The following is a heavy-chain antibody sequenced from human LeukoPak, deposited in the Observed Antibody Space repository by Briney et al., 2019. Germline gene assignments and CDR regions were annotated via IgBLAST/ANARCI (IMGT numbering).Heavy chain of an antibody. Sequence: SETLSLTCTVSLDSTTSNFWSWVRQPPGKGLEWIGEIHRSGSTNYNPSLQSRVTISIDRSKNQFSLKLSSVTAADTAVHYRAREGTAGTNLNWFDPWGQGTLVTVSS. CDR1: LDSTTSNF. D-gene: IGHD1-1*01. CDR3: AREGTAGTNLNWFDP. J-gene: IGHJ5*02. V-gene: IGHV4-59*01. CDR2: IHRSGST.